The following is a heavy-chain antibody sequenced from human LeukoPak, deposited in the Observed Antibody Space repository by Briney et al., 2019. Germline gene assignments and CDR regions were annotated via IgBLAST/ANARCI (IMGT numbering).Heavy chain of an antibody. J-gene: IGHJ4*02. V-gene: IGHV3-30-3*01. Sequence: GGSLRLSCAASGFTFSSYAMHWVRPAPGKGLEWVAVISYDGSNKYYADSVKGRFTISRDNSKNTLYLQMNSLRAEDTAVYYCARDGLPQENYYDSSGYYSYFDYWGQGTLVTVSS. CDR1: GFTFSSYA. CDR3: ARDGLPQENYYDSSGYYSYFDY. D-gene: IGHD3-22*01. CDR2: ISYDGSNK.